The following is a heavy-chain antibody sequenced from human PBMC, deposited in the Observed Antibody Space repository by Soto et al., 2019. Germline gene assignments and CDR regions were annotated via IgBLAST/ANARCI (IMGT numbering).Heavy chain of an antibody. Sequence: EVQLVESGGGLVKPGGCLTFSCAASGISFNNAWMSWVRQAPGKGLEWVGRIRSKSDGGTADYTAPVKGRFIISRDDSKNTVSLEMNSLQTEDTAVYYCTTEGRDWGQGTLVTVSS. V-gene: IGHV3-15*01. CDR1: GISFNNAW. CDR2: IRSKSDGGTA. CDR3: TTEGRD. J-gene: IGHJ1*01.